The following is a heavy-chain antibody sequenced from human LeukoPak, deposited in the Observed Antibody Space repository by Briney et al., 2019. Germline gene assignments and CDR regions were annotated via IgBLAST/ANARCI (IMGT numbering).Heavy chain of an antibody. V-gene: IGHV3-21*01. J-gene: IGHJ5*02. Sequence: GGSLRLSCAASGFALNSYTLSWVRQAPGKGLEWVSSISSTSAYIHYADSVKGRFTISRDNTDNVVYLQMNSLGAEDTAVYYCARVAVAGPSGWFDPWGQGTLVTVSS. D-gene: IGHD6-19*01. CDR1: GFALNSYT. CDR3: ARVAVAGPSGWFDP. CDR2: ISSTSAYI.